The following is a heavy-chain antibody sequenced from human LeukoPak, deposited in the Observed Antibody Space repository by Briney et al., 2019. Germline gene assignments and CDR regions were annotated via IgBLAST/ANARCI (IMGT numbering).Heavy chain of an antibody. CDR3: ARDLRFWSGYSNY. D-gene: IGHD3-3*01. CDR1: GGTFSSYA. Sequence: SVKVSCKASGGTFSSYAISWVRQAPGQGLEWMGTIIPILGIANYAQKFQGRVTITADKSTSTGYMELSSLRSEDTAVYYCARDLRFWSGYSNYWGQGTLVTVSS. V-gene: IGHV1-69*04. J-gene: IGHJ4*02. CDR2: IIPILGIA.